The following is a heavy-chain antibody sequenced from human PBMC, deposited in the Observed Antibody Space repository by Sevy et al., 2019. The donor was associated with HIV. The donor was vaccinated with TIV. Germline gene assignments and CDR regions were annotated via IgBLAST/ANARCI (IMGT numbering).Heavy chain of an antibody. V-gene: IGHV3-9*01. CDR3: AKDIGDIVVVPAAIWYYGMDV. Sequence: GGSLRLSCAASGFTFDDYAMHWVRQAPGKGLEWVSGISWNSGSLGYADSVKGRFTISRDNAKNSLYLQMNSLRAEDTALYYCAKDIGDIVVVPAAIWYYGMDVWGQGTTVTVSS. CDR2: ISWNSGSL. D-gene: IGHD2-2*02. J-gene: IGHJ6*02. CDR1: GFTFDDYA.